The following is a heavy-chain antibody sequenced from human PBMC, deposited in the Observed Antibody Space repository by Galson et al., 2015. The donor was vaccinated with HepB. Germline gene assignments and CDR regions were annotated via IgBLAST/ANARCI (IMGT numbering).Heavy chain of an antibody. CDR2: IKPDGSER. CDR3: AKNGGAFDI. V-gene: IGHV3-7*03. Sequence: SLRLSCAASGFTFSSNWITWVRQAPGKGLEWVANIKPDGSERNYVDSVKGRFTISRDNAKNSLYLQMNSLRAEDTAVYYCAKNGGAFDIWGQGTMVIVSS. J-gene: IGHJ3*02. D-gene: IGHD2-8*01. CDR1: GFTFSSNW.